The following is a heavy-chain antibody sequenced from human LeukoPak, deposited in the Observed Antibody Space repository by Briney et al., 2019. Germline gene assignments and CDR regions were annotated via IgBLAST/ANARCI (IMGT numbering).Heavy chain of an antibody. V-gene: IGHV4-4*07. D-gene: IGHD6-19*01. Sequence: SEALSLTCTVSGGSVSGDYWNWIRQPAGKGLEWIGQIYSSGNTNYNPSLKSRVTMSVDTSKNQFSLKLTSVTDADTAVYYCAREGRSSGPHYYYKAVWGKGTTVTVSS. CDR2: IYSSGNT. CDR1: GGSVSGDY. CDR3: AREGRSSGPHYYYKAV. J-gene: IGHJ6*03.